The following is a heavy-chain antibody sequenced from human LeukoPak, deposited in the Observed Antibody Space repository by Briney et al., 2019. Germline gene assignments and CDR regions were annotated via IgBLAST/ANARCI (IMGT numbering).Heavy chain of an antibody. J-gene: IGHJ4*02. CDR1: GYTLTELS. D-gene: IGHD6-13*01. CDR3: ATGWGGIAAAVYYFDY. V-gene: IGHV1-24*01. Sequence: ASVKVSCKVSGYTLTELSMHWVRQAPGKGLGWMGGFDPEDGETIYAQKFQGRVTMTEDTSTDTAYMELSSLRSEGTAVYYCATGWGGIAAAVYYFDYWGQGTLVTVSS. CDR2: FDPEDGET.